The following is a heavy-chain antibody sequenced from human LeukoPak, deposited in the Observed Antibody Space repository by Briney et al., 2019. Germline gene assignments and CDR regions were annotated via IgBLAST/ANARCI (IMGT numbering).Heavy chain of an antibody. D-gene: IGHD6-25*01. CDR1: GFTFSSYA. J-gene: IGHJ5*02. Sequence: GGSLRLSCAVSGFTFSSYAMNWVLQAPGKGLEWVSVISGSSDSTDYADSVKGRFTISRDNSKNTLYLQMNSLRAEDTAVYYCAKDQYSSGNWFDPWGQGTLVTVSS. V-gene: IGHV3-23*01. CDR3: AKDQYSSGNWFDP. CDR2: ISGSSDST.